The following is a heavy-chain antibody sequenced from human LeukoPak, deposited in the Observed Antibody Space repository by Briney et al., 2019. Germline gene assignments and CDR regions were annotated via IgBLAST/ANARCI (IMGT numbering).Heavy chain of an antibody. J-gene: IGHJ6*02. D-gene: IGHD2-2*01. V-gene: IGHV1-2*02. CDR1: GYTFTGYY. CDR2: INPNSGGT. Sequence: ASVKVSCKASGYTFTGYYMHWVRQAPGQGLEWMGWINPNSGGTNYAQKFQGRVTMTRDTSISTAYMELSRLRSDDTAVYYCARDPIVVVQAATRNGMDVWGQGTTVTVSS. CDR3: ARDPIVVVQAATRNGMDV.